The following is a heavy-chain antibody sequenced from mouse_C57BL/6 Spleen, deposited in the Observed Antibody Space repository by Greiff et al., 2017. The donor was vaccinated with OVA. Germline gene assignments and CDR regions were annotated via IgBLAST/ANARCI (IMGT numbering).Heavy chain of an antibody. V-gene: IGHV1-50*01. CDR3: ARVITTVVAPFDV. Sequence: QVQLQQPGAELVKPGASVKLSCKASGYTFTSYWMQWVKQRPGQGLEWIGEIDPSDSYTNYNQKFKGKATVTVDTSSSTAYMQLSSLTSEDSAVYYCARVITTVVAPFDVWGTGTTVTVSS. CDR1: GYTFTSYW. J-gene: IGHJ1*03. CDR2: IDPSDSYT. D-gene: IGHD1-1*01.